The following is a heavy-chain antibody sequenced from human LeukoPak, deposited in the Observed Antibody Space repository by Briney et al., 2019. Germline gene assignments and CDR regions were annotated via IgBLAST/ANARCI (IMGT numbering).Heavy chain of an antibody. D-gene: IGHD6-19*01. CDR2: IYSGGST. Sequence: GGSLRLSCAASGFTFSSNYMSWVRQAPGKGLEWVSVIYSGGSTYYSDSVKGRFTLSRHNSKNTLFLQIISLRAHDTAVYYCASDSSGMMTYHAFDIWGHGTMVTVSS. J-gene: IGHJ3*02. CDR3: ASDSSGMMTYHAFDI. V-gene: IGHV3-53*04. CDR1: GFTFSSNY.